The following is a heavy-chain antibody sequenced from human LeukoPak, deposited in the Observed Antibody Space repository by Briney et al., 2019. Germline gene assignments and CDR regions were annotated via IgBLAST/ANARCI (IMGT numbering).Heavy chain of an antibody. V-gene: IGHV1-69*13. J-gene: IGHJ4*02. CDR2: IIPIFGTA. CDR3: ARDRRDYDSSGYHSPFDY. CDR1: GGTFSSYA. D-gene: IGHD3-22*01. Sequence: ASVKVSCKASGGTFSSYAISWVRQAPGQGLEWMGGIIPIFGTANYAQKFQGRVTITADESTSTAYMELSSLRSEDTAVYYCARDRRDYDSSGYHSPFDYWGQGTLVTVSS.